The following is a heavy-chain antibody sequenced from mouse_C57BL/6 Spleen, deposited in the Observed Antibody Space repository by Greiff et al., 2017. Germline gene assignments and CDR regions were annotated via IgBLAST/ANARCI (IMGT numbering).Heavy chain of an antibody. CDR1: GYTFTDYE. CDR3: TTEYYSNYAGSY. V-gene: IGHV1-15*01. J-gene: IGHJ3*01. D-gene: IGHD2-5*01. CDR2: IDPETGGT. Sequence: QVQLKQSGAELVRPGASVTLSCKASGYTFTDYEMHWVKQTPVHGLEWIGAIDPETGGTAYNQKFKGQAILTADKSSSTAYMELRSLTSEDSSVYYCTTEYYSNYAGSYWGQGTLVTVSA.